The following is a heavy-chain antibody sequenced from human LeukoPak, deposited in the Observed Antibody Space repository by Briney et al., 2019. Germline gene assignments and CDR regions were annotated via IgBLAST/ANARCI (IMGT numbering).Heavy chain of an antibody. Sequence: SETLSLTCAVYGGSFSGYHWTWIRQPPGKGLEWIGNIFYRGSTYYSPSLKSRVTISVDTSKNQFSLKLSSVTAADTAVYYCAERGNYYDSSGYYAFDYWGQGTLVTVSS. CDR1: GGSFSGYH. D-gene: IGHD3-22*01. CDR2: IFYRGST. V-gene: IGHV4-34*12. CDR3: AERGNYYDSSGYYAFDY. J-gene: IGHJ4*02.